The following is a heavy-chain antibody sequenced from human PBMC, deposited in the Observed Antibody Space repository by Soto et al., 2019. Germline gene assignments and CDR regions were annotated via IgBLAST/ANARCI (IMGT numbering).Heavy chain of an antibody. Sequence: SGHTLVNPTHPLTLTCTFSGFSLSTSGMCVSWIRQPPGKALEWLALIDWDDDKYYSTSLKTRLTISKDTSKNQVVLTMTNMDPFQKATYYCARISDGGANKLFDYWGQGTLVTVSS. V-gene: IGHV2-70*01. CDR2: IDWDDDK. CDR1: GFSLSTSGMC. CDR3: ARISDGGANKLFDY. D-gene: IGHD1-26*01. J-gene: IGHJ4*02.